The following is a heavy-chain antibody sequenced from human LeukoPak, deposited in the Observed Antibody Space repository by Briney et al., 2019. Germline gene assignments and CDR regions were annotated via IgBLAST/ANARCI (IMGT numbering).Heavy chain of an antibody. D-gene: IGHD4-17*01. CDR3: ARVAMTTVTARPLYYFDY. Sequence: SETLSLTCTVSGGSISSGSYYWSWIRQPAGKGLEWIGRIYTSGSTNYNPSLKSRVTISVDRSKNQFSLKLSSVTAADTAVYYCARVAMTTVTARPLYYFDYWGQGTLVTVSS. J-gene: IGHJ4*02. V-gene: IGHV4-61*02. CDR2: IYTSGST. CDR1: GGSISSGSYY.